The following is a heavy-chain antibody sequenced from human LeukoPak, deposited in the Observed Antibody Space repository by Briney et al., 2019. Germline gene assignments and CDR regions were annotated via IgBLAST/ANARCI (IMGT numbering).Heavy chain of an antibody. V-gene: IGHV5-51*01. CDR1: EYSFTSYW. CDR2: IWPGDSET. D-gene: IGHD3/OR15-3a*01. Sequence: GESLKISCKGSEYSFTSYWISWVRQMPGKGPEWMGIIWPGDSETRYSPSFQGQVTISADKSISTAYLQWSSLKASDTALYYCARKGLSSRRLFFFDYWGQGSLVTVSS. CDR3: ARKGLSSRRLFFFDY. J-gene: IGHJ4*02.